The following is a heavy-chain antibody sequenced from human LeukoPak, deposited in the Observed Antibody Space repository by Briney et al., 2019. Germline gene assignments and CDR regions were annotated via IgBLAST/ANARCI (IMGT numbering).Heavy chain of an antibody. V-gene: IGHV7-4-1*02. CDR3: ARGGSSWFAYNWFDP. CDR2: INTNTGNP. D-gene: IGHD6-13*01. J-gene: IGHJ5*02. Sequence: GASVKVSCKASGYTFTSYAMNWERQAPGQGLEWMGWINTNTGNPTYAQGFTGRFVFSLDTSVSTAYLQISSLKAEDTAVYYCARGGSSWFAYNWFDPWGQGTLVTVSS. CDR1: GYTFTSYA.